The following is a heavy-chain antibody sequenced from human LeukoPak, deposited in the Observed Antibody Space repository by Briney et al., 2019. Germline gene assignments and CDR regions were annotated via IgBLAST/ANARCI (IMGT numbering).Heavy chain of an antibody. J-gene: IGHJ5*02. CDR1: GYTFTSYD. D-gene: IGHD3-10*01. CDR3: ARDKGTRFGELLYWFDP. Sequence: GASVKVSCKASGYTFTSYDINWVRQATGQGLEWMGWMNPNSGNTGYAQKFQGRVTMTRNTSISTAYMELSSLRSEDTAVYYCARDKGTRFGELLYWFDPWGQGTLVTVSS. CDR2: MNPNSGNT. V-gene: IGHV1-8*01.